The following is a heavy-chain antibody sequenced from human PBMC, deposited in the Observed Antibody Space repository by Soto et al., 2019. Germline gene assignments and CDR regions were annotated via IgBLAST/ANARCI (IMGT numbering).Heavy chain of an antibody. CDR2: IFWDDDK. D-gene: IGHD6-19*01. Sequence: TLSLTCTVSGGSIRSGDYYWSWIRQPPGKALEWLALIFWDDDKHYSPSLKNRLTITRDTSKNQVVLTMTNMDPVDTATYYCAHQIAVSAFDYWGQGTLVTVSS. CDR3: AHQIAVSAFDY. CDR1: GGSIRSGDYY. V-gene: IGHV2-5*08. J-gene: IGHJ4*02.